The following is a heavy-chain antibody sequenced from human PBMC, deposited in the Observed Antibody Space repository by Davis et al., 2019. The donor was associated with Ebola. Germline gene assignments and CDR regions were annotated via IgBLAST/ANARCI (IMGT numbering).Heavy chain of an antibody. CDR1: GYTFSSYG. D-gene: IGHD4-17*01. CDR2: ISAYNGNT. CDR3: ARRDYGDYGAF. Sequence: AASVKVSCKASGYTFSSYGINWARQAPGQGLEWMGWISAYNGNTNYAQKLQGRVTMTTDTSTSTAYMELRSLRSDDTAVYYCARRDYGDYGAFWGQGTLVTVSS. V-gene: IGHV1-18*01. J-gene: IGHJ4*02.